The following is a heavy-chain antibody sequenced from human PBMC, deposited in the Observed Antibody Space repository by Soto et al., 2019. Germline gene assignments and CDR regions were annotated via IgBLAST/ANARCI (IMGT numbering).Heavy chain of an antibody. CDR1: GGTFSSYA. D-gene: IGHD6-13*01. CDR2: IIPIFGTA. CDR3: ARDKQQLVHQWFDP. Sequence: GASVKVSCKASGGTFSSYAISWVRQAPGQGLEWMGGIIPIFGTANYAQKFQGRVTITADESTSTAYMELSSLRSEDTAVYYCARDKQQLVHQWFDPWGQGTLVTVSS. V-gene: IGHV1-69*13. J-gene: IGHJ5*02.